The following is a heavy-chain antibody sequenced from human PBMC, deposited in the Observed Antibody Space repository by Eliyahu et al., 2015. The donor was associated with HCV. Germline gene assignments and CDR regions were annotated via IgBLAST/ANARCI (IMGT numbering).Heavy chain of an antibody. J-gene: IGHJ4*02. V-gene: IGHV3-7*03. Sequence: EVQLVESGGGLVQPGGSLRLXCAASGFTFSSYWMNWVRQAPGKGLGGVANIKQDGSEKYYVDSVKGRFTISRDNAKNSLYLQMNSQRAEDTAVYYCVRDGQWLVPHLWGQGTLVTVSS. D-gene: IGHD6-19*01. CDR3: VRDGQWLVPHL. CDR2: IKQDGSEK. CDR1: GFTFSSYW.